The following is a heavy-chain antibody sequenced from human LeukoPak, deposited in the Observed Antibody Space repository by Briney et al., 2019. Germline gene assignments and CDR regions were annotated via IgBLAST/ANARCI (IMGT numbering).Heavy chain of an antibody. Sequence: GESLKISCKGSGYSFTSYWIGWVRQMPGKGLEWMGIIYPGDSDTRYSPSFQGQVTISADKSISTAYLQWSSLKASDTAMYYCARLNAPLYLEWFRNWFDPWGQGALVTVSS. J-gene: IGHJ5*02. V-gene: IGHV5-51*01. CDR2: IYPGDSDT. CDR1: GYSFTSYW. CDR3: ARLNAPLYLEWFRNWFDP. D-gene: IGHD3-3*01.